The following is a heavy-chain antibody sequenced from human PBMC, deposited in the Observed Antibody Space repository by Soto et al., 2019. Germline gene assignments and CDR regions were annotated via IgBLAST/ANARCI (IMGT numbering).Heavy chain of an antibody. CDR3: ARVGYSSGWYGGGY. CDR1: GGSISSGDYY. D-gene: IGHD6-19*01. V-gene: IGHV4-30-4*01. Sequence: SETLSLTCTVSGGSISSGDYYWSWIRQPPGKGLEWIGYIYYSGSTYYDPSLKSRVTISVDTSKNQFSLKLSSVTAADTAVYYCARVGYSSGWYGGGYWGQGTLVTVSS. J-gene: IGHJ4*02. CDR2: IYYSGST.